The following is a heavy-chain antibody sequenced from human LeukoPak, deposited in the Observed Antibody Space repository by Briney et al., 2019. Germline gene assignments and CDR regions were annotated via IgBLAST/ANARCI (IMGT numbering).Heavy chain of an antibody. V-gene: IGHV3-23*01. CDR2: ISGSGGST. J-gene: IGHJ4*02. Sequence: GGSLRLSCTASGFTFKDYAMSWVRQAPGKGLEWVSAISGSGGSTYYADSVKGRFTISRDNSKNTLYLQMNSLRAEDTAVYYCAKDSSSWYGWGQGTLVTVSS. CDR3: AKDSSSWYG. D-gene: IGHD6-13*01. CDR1: GFTFKDYA.